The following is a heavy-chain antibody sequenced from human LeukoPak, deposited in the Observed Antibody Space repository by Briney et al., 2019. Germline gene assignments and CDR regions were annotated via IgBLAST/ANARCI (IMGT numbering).Heavy chain of an antibody. Sequence: PSQILSLTCTVSGGSISSGAYYWSWIRQPPGKGLEWIGYIYHTGTTYYNPSLESRVTMSVDRSKNQFSLKLSSVTAADTAVYYCARARLGVYWYFDLWGRGTLVTVSS. D-gene: IGHD3-16*01. CDR3: ARARLGVYWYFDL. V-gene: IGHV4-30-2*01. J-gene: IGHJ2*01. CDR2: IYHTGTT. CDR1: GGSISSGAYY.